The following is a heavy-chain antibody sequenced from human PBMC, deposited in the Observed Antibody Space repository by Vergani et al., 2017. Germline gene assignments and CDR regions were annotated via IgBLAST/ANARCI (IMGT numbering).Heavy chain of an antibody. CDR1: GGSISSSSHF. D-gene: IGHD6-19*01. CDR3: ARSVAGFNFDY. J-gene: IGHJ4*02. CDR2: IYYTGSA. Sequence: QLQLHKSGPGLVKPSETLSLTCTLSGGSISSSSHFWGWLRQTPGKGLEWIGSIYYTGSAYYNPSLKSRVSISVDASKNQFSLKLSSVTAADTAVYYCARSVAGFNFDYWGQGTLVTVSS. V-gene: IGHV4-39*01.